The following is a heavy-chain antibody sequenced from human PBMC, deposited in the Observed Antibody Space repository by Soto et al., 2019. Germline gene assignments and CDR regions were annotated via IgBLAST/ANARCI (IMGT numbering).Heavy chain of an antibody. V-gene: IGHV4-39*01. J-gene: IGHJ4*02. D-gene: IGHD5-18*01. CDR1: DGSISSSSYY. CDR3: ARLRTYSYGWYFDY. CDR2: IYYSGST. Sequence: QLQLQESGPGLVKPSETLSLTCTVSDGSISSSSYYWGWIRQPPGKGLEWIGSIYYSGSTYYNPSLKSRVTVSVDTSKNQFSLKLSSVTAADTAVFYCARLRTYSYGWYFDYWGQGTLVTVSS.